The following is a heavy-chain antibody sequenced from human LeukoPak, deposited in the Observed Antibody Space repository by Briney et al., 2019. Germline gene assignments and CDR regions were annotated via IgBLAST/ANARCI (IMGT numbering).Heavy chain of an antibody. CDR1: GGSISSGDYY. D-gene: IGHD1-7*01. V-gene: IGHV4-61*02. CDR2: ISTSGST. CDR3: ARDYWNYGSRRDWFDP. Sequence: SQTLSLTCTVSGGSISSGDYYWSWIRQPAGKGLEWIGRISTSGSTNYNPSLKSRVAMSVDTSKNQFSLTVNSVTAADTAVYYCARDYWNYGSRRDWFDPWGQGTLVTVSS. J-gene: IGHJ5*02.